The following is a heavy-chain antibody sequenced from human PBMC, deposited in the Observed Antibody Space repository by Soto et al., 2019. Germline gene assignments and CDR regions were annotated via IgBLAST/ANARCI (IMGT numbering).Heavy chain of an antibody. CDR2: ISAYNVKT. V-gene: IGHV1-18*01. CDR3: ARDRGGGYCSGGSCPNRFDY. J-gene: IGHJ4*02. D-gene: IGHD2-15*01. Sequence: QVQLVQSGAEVKKPGASVKVSCKASGYTFTSYGISWVRQAPGQGLEWMGWISAYNVKTNYAQKLQGRVTMTTDTSTSTAYMELRSLRSDDTAVYYCARDRGGGYCSGGSCPNRFDYWGQGTLVTVSS. CDR1: GYTFTSYG.